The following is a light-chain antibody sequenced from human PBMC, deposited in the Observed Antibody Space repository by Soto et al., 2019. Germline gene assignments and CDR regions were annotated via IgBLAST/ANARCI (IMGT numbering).Light chain of an antibody. CDR3: CSYAGSSTSWV. Sequence: QSALTQPASVSGSPGQSITISCTGTSSDVGGYNLAPWYQQHPGKPPKLMIYEVSNRTSGVSNRFSGSKSGNTASLTISGLQADDEADYYCCSYAGSSTSWVFGGGTKLTVL. J-gene: IGLJ3*02. CDR2: EVS. CDR1: SSDVGGYNL. V-gene: IGLV2-23*02.